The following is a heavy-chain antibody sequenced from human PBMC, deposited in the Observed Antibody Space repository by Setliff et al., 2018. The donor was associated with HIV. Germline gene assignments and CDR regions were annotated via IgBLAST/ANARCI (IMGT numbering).Heavy chain of an antibody. J-gene: IGHJ4*01. CDR1: GDSISSSNW. CDR3: ARHHLVDPFDY. Sequence: SETLSLTCAVSGDSISSSNWWSWIRQPPGKRLEWIGHIYHSGSTDYNPSLKSRVTISLDTSKNQFSLTLTSVTAADTAVYYCARHHLVDPFDYWGHGTLVTVSS. CDR2: IYHSGST. V-gene: IGHV4-4*02. D-gene: IGHD2-2*01.